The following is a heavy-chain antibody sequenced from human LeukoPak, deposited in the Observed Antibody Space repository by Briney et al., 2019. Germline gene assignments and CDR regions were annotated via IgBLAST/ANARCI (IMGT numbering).Heavy chain of an antibody. CDR2: ISSSSSTI. V-gene: IGHV3-48*01. Sequence: GGSLRLSCAASGFTFSSYSMNWVRQAPGKGLEWVSYISSSSSTIYYADSVKGRFTISRDNAKNSLYLQMNSLRAEDTAVYYCARDWQQLVCDYWGQGTLVTVSS. D-gene: IGHD6-13*01. CDR3: ARDWQQLVCDY. CDR1: GFTFSSYS. J-gene: IGHJ4*02.